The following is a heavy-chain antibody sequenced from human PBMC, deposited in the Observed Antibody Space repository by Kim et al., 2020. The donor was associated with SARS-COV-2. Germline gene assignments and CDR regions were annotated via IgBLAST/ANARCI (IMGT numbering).Heavy chain of an antibody. J-gene: IGHJ6*02. D-gene: IGHD2-2*01. CDR2: ISGSGGRT. CDR1: GFTFSTYA. CDR3: AKSDLEVVPAGGGMDV. V-gene: IGHV3-23*01. Sequence: GGSLRLSCAASGFTFSTYAMTWVRQAPGKGLEWVSAISGSGGRTYYADSVKGRFTISRDNSKNTLYLQMISLRAEDTALYYCAKSDLEVVPAGGGMDVWGQGTMVTVSS.